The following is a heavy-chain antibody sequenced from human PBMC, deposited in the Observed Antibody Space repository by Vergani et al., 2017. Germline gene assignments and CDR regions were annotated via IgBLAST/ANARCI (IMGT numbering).Heavy chain of an antibody. D-gene: IGHD2-15*01. V-gene: IGHV3-21*01. CDR2: ISSSSSYI. CDR3: ARDRGYCSGGSCFDDAFDI. CDR1: GFTFSSYS. J-gene: IGHJ3*02. Sequence: EVQLVESGGGLVKPGGSLRLSCAASGFTFSSYSMNWVRQAPGKGLEWVSSISSSSSYIYYADSVKGRFTISRDNAKNSLYLQMNSLRAEDTAVYYCARDRGYCSGGSCFDDAFDIWGQGTMVTVSS.